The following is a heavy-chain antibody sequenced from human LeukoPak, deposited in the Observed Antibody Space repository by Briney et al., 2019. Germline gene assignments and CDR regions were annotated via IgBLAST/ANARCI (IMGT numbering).Heavy chain of an antibody. CDR3: ARGRANSDILTGPLPSFDY. V-gene: IGHV4-34*01. Sequence: SETLSLTCAVYGGSFSGYYWSWIRQPPGKGLEWIGEINHSGSTNYNPSLKSRVTISVDTSKNQFSLKLSSVTAADTAVYYCARGRANSDILTGPLPSFDYWGQGTLVTVSS. J-gene: IGHJ4*02. CDR2: INHSGST. CDR1: GGSFSGYY. D-gene: IGHD3-9*01.